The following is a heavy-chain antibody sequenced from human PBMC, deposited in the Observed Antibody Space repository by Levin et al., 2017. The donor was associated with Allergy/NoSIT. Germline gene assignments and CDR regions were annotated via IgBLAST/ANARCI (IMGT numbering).Heavy chain of an antibody. D-gene: IGHD1-1*01. Sequence: GGSLRLSCAASGFSFSTYAMSWVRQAPGKGLEWVSAISGSGDRTYYADFVKGRFTISRDNFKNTVSLQMNGLRAEDTAVFYCAKEVPGGTPQIDYWGQGTLVTVSS. CDR2: ISGSGDRT. J-gene: IGHJ4*02. V-gene: IGHV3-23*01. CDR3: AKEVPGGTPQIDY. CDR1: GFSFSTYA.